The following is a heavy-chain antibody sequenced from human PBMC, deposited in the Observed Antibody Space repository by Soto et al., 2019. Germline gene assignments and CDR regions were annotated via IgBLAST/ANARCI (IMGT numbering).Heavy chain of an antibody. V-gene: IGHV4-39*01. D-gene: IGHD6-19*01. CDR2: VYYSGST. CDR1: GGSISSSSYY. Sequence: QLQLQESGPGLVKPSETLSLTCTVSGGSISSSSYYWGWIRQPPGKGLEWIGSVYYSGSTYYNPSLKSRVTISVDTSKNQFSLKLSSVTAADTAVYYCARSAVAGRSAYFDYWGQGTLVTVSS. J-gene: IGHJ4*02. CDR3: ARSAVAGRSAYFDY.